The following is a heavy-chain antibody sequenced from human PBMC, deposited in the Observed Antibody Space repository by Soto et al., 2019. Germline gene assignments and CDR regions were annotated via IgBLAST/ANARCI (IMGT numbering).Heavy chain of an antibody. CDR3: ARSYCSTATCYSYWFDP. V-gene: IGHV1-18*04. D-gene: IGHD2-2*02. CDR1: GYTFNRYG. Sequence: QMQLVQSGPEVKKPGASVTVSCQASGYTFNRYGITWVRQAPGQGLEWMGWISAYNGNTNYAQNLQGSVTMTTDTSTSTAYMELRSLRSGDTAVYYCARSYCSTATCYSYWFDPWGQGTQVTVSS. CDR2: ISAYNGNT. J-gene: IGHJ5*02.